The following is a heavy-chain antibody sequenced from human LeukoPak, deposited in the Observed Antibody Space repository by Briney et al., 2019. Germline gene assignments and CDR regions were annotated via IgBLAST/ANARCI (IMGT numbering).Heavy chain of an antibody. CDR3: ARGGILRYFDWLLYY. CDR2: INPNSGGT. D-gene: IGHD3-9*01. V-gene: IGHV1-2*02. CDR1: GYTLTGYY. Sequence: ASVKVSCKASGYTLTGYYIHWVRQAPGQGLEWMGWINPNSGGTNYAQKFQGRVTMTRDTSISTAYMELSRLRSDDTAVYYCARGGILRYFDWLLYYWGQGTLVTVSS. J-gene: IGHJ4*02.